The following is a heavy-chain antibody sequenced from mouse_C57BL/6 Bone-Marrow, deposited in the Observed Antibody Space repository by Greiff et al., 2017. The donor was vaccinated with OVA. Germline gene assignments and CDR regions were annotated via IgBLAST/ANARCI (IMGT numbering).Heavy chain of an antibody. Sequence: VQLQQSGPELVKPGASVKISCKASGYTFTDYYMNWVKQSHGKSLEWIGDINPNNGGTSYNQKFKGKATLTVDKSSSTAYMELRSLTSEDSAVYYCARSDYDAMDYWGQGTSVTVSS. CDR3: ARSDYDAMDY. J-gene: IGHJ4*01. V-gene: IGHV1-26*01. CDR1: GYTFTDYY. CDR2: INPNNGGT.